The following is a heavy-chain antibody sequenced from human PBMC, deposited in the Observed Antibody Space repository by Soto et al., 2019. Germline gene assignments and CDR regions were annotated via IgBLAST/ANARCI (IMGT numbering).Heavy chain of an antibody. V-gene: IGHV4-30-4*01. CDR3: ARLTPGYSSGWFIDY. D-gene: IGHD6-19*01. CDR2: IYYSGST. J-gene: IGHJ4*02. Sequence: QVQLQESGPGLVKPSQTLSLTCTVSGGSISSGDHYWSWIRQPPEKGLEWIGYIYYSGSTYYNPSLKSRVTISVDMSQNQFFLKLSSVTAADTAVYYCARLTPGYSSGWFIDYWGQGTLVTVSS. CDR1: GGSISSGDHY.